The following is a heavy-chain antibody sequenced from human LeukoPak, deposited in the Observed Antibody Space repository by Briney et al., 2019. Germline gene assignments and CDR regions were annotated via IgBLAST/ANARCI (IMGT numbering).Heavy chain of an antibody. Sequence: SDTLSLTCTVSGGSLSSGSYYWSWIRQPAGKGLEWIGRIYTSGSTTYNPSLKSRVTISVDTSKNQFSLKLSSVTAADTAVYYCARDRGASITIFGVVIPGDYYYYYMDVWGKGTTVTVSS. CDR3: ARDRGASITIFGVVIPGDYYYYYMDV. J-gene: IGHJ6*03. CDR1: GGSLSSGSYY. D-gene: IGHD3-3*01. V-gene: IGHV4-61*02. CDR2: IYTSGST.